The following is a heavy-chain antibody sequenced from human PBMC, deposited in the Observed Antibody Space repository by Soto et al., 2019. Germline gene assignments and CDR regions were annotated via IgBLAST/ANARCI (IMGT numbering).Heavy chain of an antibody. Sequence: QVQLQESGPGLVKPSETLSLTCTVSGGSISSYYWSWIRQPPGKGLEWIGEINHSGSTNYNPSLKSRVTISVDQSKNQFSLKLSSVTAADTAVYYCASAYYYDSSGQHDYWGQGTLVTVSS. J-gene: IGHJ4*02. CDR3: ASAYYYDSSGQHDY. CDR2: INHSGST. D-gene: IGHD3-22*01. CDR1: GGSISSYY. V-gene: IGHV4-59*12.